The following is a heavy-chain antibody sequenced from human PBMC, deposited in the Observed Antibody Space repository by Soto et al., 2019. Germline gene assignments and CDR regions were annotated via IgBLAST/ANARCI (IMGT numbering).Heavy chain of an antibody. CDR1: GIIFTNYW. CDR2: IDNDGSGT. CDR3: TTGFEY. J-gene: IGHJ4*02. V-gene: IGHV3-74*01. Sequence: EVQLVESGGGLVQPGGSLRLSCAASGIIFTNYWMHWVRQAPGKGLVWVYRIDNDGSGTNYADSVKSRCTISRDNAKNAVSLQMDSLRAEDTAVYYCTTGFEYWGQGTLVTVSS.